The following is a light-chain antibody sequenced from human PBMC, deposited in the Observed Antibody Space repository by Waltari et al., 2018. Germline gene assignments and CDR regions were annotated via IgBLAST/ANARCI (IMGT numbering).Light chain of an antibody. J-gene: IGLJ2*01. CDR1: SSNIGRSY. V-gene: IGLV1-47*02. CDR3: AAWDDSLSGHVV. CDR2: TND. Sequence: QSVLTQPPSASATPGQRVTISCSGSSSNIGRSYVYWYQPFPGTAPKLLIYTNDQRPSGVPDRFSGSKSGTSASLAISGLRSEDEADYYCAAWDDSLSGHVVFGGGTKLTVL.